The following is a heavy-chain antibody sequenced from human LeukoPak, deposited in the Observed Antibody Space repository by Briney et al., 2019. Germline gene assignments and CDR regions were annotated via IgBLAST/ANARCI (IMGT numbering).Heavy chain of an antibody. CDR2: ISSSRSYI. Sequence: GGSLRLSCAASGFTFSSYSMNWVRQAPRKGLEWVSSISSSRSYIYYADSVKGRFTISRDNAKNSLYLHMNSLRAEDTAVYYCARDQESGVPLCLEDYWGQGTLVTVSS. CDR1: GFTFSSYS. V-gene: IGHV3-21*01. J-gene: IGHJ4*02. CDR3: ARDQESGVPLCLEDY. D-gene: IGHD5-18*01.